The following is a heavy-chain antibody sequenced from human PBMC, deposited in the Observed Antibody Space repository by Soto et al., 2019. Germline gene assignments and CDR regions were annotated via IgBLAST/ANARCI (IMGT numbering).Heavy chain of an antibody. D-gene: IGHD3-10*01. CDR2: IIPIFGTA. V-gene: IGHV1-69*06. Sequence: VASVKVSCKASGGTFSSYAISWVRQAPGQGLEWMGGIIPIFGTANYAQKFQGRVTITADKSTSTAYMELSSLRSEDTAVYYRAGITMVRGVLRDYYYGMDVWGQGTTVTVSS. J-gene: IGHJ6*02. CDR3: AGITMVRGVLRDYYYGMDV. CDR1: GGTFSSYA.